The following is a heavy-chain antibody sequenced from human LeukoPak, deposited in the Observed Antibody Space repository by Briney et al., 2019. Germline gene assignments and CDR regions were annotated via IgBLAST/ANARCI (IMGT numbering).Heavy chain of an antibody. Sequence: GGSLRLPCAASGFTFSSYTMNWVRQAPGKGLEWVSSISSSSSYIYYAESVKGRFTMSRDNAKNSLYLQMNSLRAEDTAVYYCARRERQGPHDAFDIWGQGTMVTVSS. J-gene: IGHJ3*02. CDR3: ARRERQGPHDAFDI. CDR2: ISSSSSYI. V-gene: IGHV3-21*04. D-gene: IGHD1-1*01. CDR1: GFTFSSYT.